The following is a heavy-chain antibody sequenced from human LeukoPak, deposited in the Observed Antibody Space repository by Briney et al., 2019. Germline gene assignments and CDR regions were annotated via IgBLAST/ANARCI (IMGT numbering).Heavy chain of an antibody. CDR3: AKRGVVIRVILVVFHKEAYYFDS. CDR2: ISGSGGGT. D-gene: IGHD3-22*01. Sequence: VGSLRLSCAVSGITPSDISTGCGCGSPGEGLGSVSGISGSGGGTNYADSLKGRFTISRDNPKNTLYLHMHSLRAEDTAVFFCAKRGVVIRVILVVFHKEAYYFDSWGQGALVTVSS. V-gene: IGHV3-23*01. J-gene: IGHJ4*02. CDR1: GITPSDIS.